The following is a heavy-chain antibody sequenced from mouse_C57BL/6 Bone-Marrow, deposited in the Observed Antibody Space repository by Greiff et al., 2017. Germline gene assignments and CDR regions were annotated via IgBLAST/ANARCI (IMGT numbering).Heavy chain of an antibody. D-gene: IGHD2-4*01. V-gene: IGHV1-64*01. J-gene: IGHJ3*01. CDR3: ARLGIYYDYG. CDR1: GYTFTSYW. Sequence: QVQLQQPGAELVKPGASVKLSCKASGYTFTSYWMHWVKQRPGQGLEWIGMIPPNSGSTNYNEKFKSKATLTVDKSSSTAYMQLSSLTSGDSAVYYCARLGIYYDYGWGQGTLVTVSA. CDR2: IPPNSGST.